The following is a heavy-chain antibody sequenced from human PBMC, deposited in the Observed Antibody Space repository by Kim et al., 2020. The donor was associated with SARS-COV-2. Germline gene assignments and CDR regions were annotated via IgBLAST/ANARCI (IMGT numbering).Heavy chain of an antibody. Sequence: QRFQGRVTMTRNTSISTAYMELSSLRSEDTAVYYCARIPSSSWYLRYFDLWGRGTLVTVSS. J-gene: IGHJ2*01. D-gene: IGHD6-13*01. CDR3: ARIPSSSWYLRYFDL. V-gene: IGHV1-8*01.